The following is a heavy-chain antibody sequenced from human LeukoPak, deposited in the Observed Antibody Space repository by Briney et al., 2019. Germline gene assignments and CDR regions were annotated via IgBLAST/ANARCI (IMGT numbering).Heavy chain of an antibody. CDR1: GFKLRSYA. D-gene: IGHD2-2*01. Sequence: GGSLRLSCAASGFKLRSYAMNWVRQAPGKGLELVSAISADGDSTYYADSVKGRFTISRDNSKTTLYLQMNSLRPVDTAVYYCAKGRYCTSASCHDFDYWGQGTLLTVSS. V-gene: IGHV3-23*01. CDR3: AKGRYCTSASCHDFDY. J-gene: IGHJ4*02. CDR2: ISADGDST.